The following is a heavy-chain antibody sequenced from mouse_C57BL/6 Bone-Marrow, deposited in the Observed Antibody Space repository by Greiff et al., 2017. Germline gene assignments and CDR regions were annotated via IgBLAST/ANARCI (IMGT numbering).Heavy chain of an antibody. V-gene: IGHV1-81*01. CDR3: ARAGNYGPFAY. J-gene: IGHJ3*01. D-gene: IGHD1-1*01. Sequence: QVQLQQSGAELARPGASVKLSCKASGYTFTSYGISWVKQRTGQGLEWIGEIYPSSGNTNYNEKFKDKATLTEDKSSSTAYMELRSLTSEDSAVYYCARAGNYGPFAYWGQGNLVTGSA. CDR2: IYPSSGNT. CDR1: GYTFTSYG.